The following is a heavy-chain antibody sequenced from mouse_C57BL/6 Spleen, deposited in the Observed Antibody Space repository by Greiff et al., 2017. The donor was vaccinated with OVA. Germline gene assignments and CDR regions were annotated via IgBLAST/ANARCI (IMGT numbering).Heavy chain of an antibody. D-gene: IGHD1-1*01. CDR3: ERFDYYGSSYYAMDY. V-gene: IGHV1-52*01. J-gene: IGHJ4*01. CDR1: GYTFTSYW. Sequence: QVQLQQPGAELVRPGSSVKLSCKASGYTFTSYWMHWVKQRPIQGLEWIGNIDPSDSETHYNQKFKDKATLTVDKSSSTAYMQLSSLTSADSAVYYYERFDYYGSSYYAMDYWGQGTSVTVSS. CDR2: IDPSDSET.